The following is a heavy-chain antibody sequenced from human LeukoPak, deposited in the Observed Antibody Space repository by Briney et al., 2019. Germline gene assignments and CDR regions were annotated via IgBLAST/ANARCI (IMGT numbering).Heavy chain of an antibody. J-gene: IGHJ4*02. CDR2: IYYSGST. Sequence: SETLSLTCTVSGGSISSYYWSWIRQPPGKGLEWIGYIYYSGSTTYNPSLKSRVTISVDTSKKHISLKLSSVTAADTAAYYCARHQDVVAIAFDYCGQGTLVTVSS. CDR3: ARHQDVVAIAFDY. V-gene: IGHV4-59*08. D-gene: IGHD2-15*01. CDR1: GGSISSYY.